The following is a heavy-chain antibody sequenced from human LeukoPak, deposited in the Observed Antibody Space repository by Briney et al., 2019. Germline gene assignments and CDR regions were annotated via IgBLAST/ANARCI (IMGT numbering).Heavy chain of an antibody. D-gene: IGHD6-19*01. J-gene: IGHJ4*02. Sequence: SETLSLTCAVYGGSLTFYYWSWIRQPPGKGLEWIGEINHSGSTNYNTSLKSRVTISLDTSRNQFSLRLRSVTAADTAIYYCARGRSSGLSSSIDYWGQGSLVAVSS. CDR3: ARGRSSGLSSSIDY. V-gene: IGHV4-34*01. CDR1: GGSLTFYY. CDR2: INHSGST.